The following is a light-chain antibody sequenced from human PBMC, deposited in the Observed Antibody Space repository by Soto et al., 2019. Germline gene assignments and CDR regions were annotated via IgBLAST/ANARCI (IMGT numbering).Light chain of an antibody. CDR1: SSDVGGYNF. J-gene: IGLJ1*01. V-gene: IGLV2-11*01. CDR3: CSYAGSYTYV. CDR2: NVI. Sequence: QSALTQPRSVSGSPGQSVTISRTGTSSDVGGYNFVSWYQHHPGKAPKLMIYNVIQRPSGVPDRFSASKSGNTASLTISGLQAEDEADYYCCSYAGSYTYVFGTGTKVTAL.